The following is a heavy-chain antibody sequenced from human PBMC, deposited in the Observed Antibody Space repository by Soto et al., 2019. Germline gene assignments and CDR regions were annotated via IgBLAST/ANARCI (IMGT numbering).Heavy chain of an antibody. CDR3: ARDHPRITSGPAHNYYYYYGMDV. J-gene: IGHJ6*02. Sequence: GASVTVSCKASGYTFTSYGISWVRQAPGQGLEWMGWLSAYNGNTNYAQKLQGRVTMTTDTSTSTAYMELRSLRSDDTAVDYCARDHPRITSGPAHNYYYYYGMDVWGQGTTVTVSS. CDR1: GYTFTSYG. V-gene: IGHV1-18*01. CDR2: LSAYNGNT. D-gene: IGHD3-3*01.